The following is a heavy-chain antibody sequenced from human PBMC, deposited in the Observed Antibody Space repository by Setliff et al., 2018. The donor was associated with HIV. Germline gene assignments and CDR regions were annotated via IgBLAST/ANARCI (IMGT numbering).Heavy chain of an antibody. Sequence: ASVKVSCKASGYTFTGYYVHWVRQAPGQGLEWMGWINPNNGGTNYAQKFQGRVTMTRDTSISTYYMELSSLTSDDTAVYYCARQATKSFFDYWGQGALVTVSS. V-gene: IGHV1-2*02. CDR1: GYTFTGYY. CDR3: ARQATKSFFDY. D-gene: IGHD1-26*01. J-gene: IGHJ4*02. CDR2: INPNNGGT.